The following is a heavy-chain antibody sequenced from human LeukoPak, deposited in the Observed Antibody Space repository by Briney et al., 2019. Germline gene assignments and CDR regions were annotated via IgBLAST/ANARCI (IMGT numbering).Heavy chain of an antibody. CDR2: INSDGSST. V-gene: IGHV3-74*03. J-gene: IGHJ5*02. CDR1: GFTFSNSW. CDR3: TRAYQQHLINWFDP. Sequence: GGSLRLSCVASGFTFSNSWMHWVRQAPGKGLVWVARINSDGSSTTYADSVKGRFTISRDNAKNTLYLQMNSLGVDDTAEYYCTRAYQQHLINWFDPWGQGTLVTVSS. D-gene: IGHD6-13*01.